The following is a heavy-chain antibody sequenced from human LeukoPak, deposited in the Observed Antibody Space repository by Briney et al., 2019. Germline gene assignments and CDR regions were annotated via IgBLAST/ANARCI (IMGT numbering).Heavy chain of an antibody. CDR1: GFTFSSFG. D-gene: IGHD2-15*01. J-gene: IGHJ6*03. V-gene: IGHV3-23*01. CDR3: AKNGDRGAYCSGGSCYPYYYYNMDV. Sequence: GALRLSCAASGFTFSSFGMSWVRQAPGKGLEWVSAISSTGGTAYYADSVKGRFTISRDNSKNTLYLQMNSLRAEDTAIYYCAKNGDRGAYCSGGSCYPYYYYNMDVWGKGTTVTISS. CDR2: ISSTGGTA.